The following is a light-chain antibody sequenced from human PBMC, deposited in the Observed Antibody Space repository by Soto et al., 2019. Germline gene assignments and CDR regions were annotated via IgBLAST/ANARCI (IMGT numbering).Light chain of an antibody. CDR3: QHYKTYPLT. CDR2: DAS. CDR1: QNIDTW. Sequence: DIQLTQSPSTLSASVGDRVTITCRASQNIDTWLAWYQRKPGKDPKLLMFDASNLETGVPARFSGSGSGTEFTLTISSLQPDDFATYYCQHYKTYPLTFGGGTKVEIK. J-gene: IGKJ4*01. V-gene: IGKV1-5*01.